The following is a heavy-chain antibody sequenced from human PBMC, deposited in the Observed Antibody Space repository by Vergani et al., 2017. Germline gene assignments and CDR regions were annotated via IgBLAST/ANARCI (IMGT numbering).Heavy chain of an antibody. CDR3: ARYISSWDAFDI. Sequence: QVQLVQSGAEVKKPGSSVKVSCKASGGTFSSYAISWVRQAPGQGLEWMGIINPSGGSTSYAQKFQGRVTMTRDTSTSTVYMELSSLRSEDTAVYYCARYISSWDAFDIWGQGTMVTVSS. J-gene: IGHJ3*02. V-gene: IGHV1-46*01. CDR1: GGTFSSYA. D-gene: IGHD6-13*01. CDR2: INPSGGST.